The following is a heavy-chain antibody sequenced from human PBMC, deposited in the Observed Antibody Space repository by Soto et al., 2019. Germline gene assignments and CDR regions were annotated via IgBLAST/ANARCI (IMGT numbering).Heavy chain of an antibody. V-gene: IGHV3-21*01. CDR3: ASSIAVADVDY. J-gene: IGHJ4*02. CDR2: ISSSSSYI. CDR1: GFTFSSYS. Sequence: EVQLVESGGGLVKPGGSLRLSCAASGFTFSSYSMNWVRQAPGKGLEWVSSISSSSSYIYYADSVKGRFTISRDNAKNSLYLQMNSLTAEDTAVYYCASSIAVADVDYWGQGTLVTVSS. D-gene: IGHD6-19*01.